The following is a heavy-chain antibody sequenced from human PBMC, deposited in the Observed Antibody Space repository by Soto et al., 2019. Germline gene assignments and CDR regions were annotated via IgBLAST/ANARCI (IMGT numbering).Heavy chain of an antibody. Sequence: QVQLVQSGAEVKKPGSSVKVSCKASGGTFSSYAISWVRQAPGQGLEWMGGIIPIFGTANYAQKFQGRVTITADETTSTAYMELSSLRSEDTAVYYCAVGAPYRGRILPPYYFDYWGQGTLVTVSS. CDR3: AVGAPYRGRILPPYYFDY. V-gene: IGHV1-69*01. D-gene: IGHD3-16*01. CDR2: IIPIFGTA. CDR1: GGTFSSYA. J-gene: IGHJ4*02.